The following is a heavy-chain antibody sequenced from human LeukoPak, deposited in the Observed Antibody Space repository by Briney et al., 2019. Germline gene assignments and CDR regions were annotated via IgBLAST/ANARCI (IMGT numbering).Heavy chain of an antibody. CDR2: ISSSGSTI. J-gene: IGHJ4*02. Sequence: PGGSLRLSCAASGFTFSSYEMNWVRQAPGKGLEWVSYISSSGSTIYYADSVKGRFTISRDNAKNSLYLQMNSLRAEDTAVYYCAGATRGGSTPFDYWGQGTLVTVSS. CDR3: AGATRGGSTPFDY. V-gene: IGHV3-48*03. CDR1: GFTFSSYE. D-gene: IGHD2-15*01.